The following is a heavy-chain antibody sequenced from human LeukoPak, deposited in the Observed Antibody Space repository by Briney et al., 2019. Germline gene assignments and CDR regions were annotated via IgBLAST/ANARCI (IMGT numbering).Heavy chain of an antibody. CDR2: IYPGDSET. D-gene: IGHD5-18*01. J-gene: IGHJ4*02. Sequence: GESLKISCKGSGYSFPTYWIGWVRQMPGKGLEWMGIIYPGDSETRYSPSFQGQVTISADKSISTAYLQWSSLKASDTAMYYCATTVYSYGLRYDYWGQGPLVSVSS. V-gene: IGHV5-51*01. CDR3: ATTVYSYGLRYDY. CDR1: GYSFPTYW.